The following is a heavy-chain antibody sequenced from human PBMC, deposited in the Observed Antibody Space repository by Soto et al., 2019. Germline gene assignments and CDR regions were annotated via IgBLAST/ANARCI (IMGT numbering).Heavy chain of an antibody. D-gene: IGHD1-26*01. CDR1: GYTFVTYG. J-gene: IGHJ3*02. CDR3: ARRAWENSDAFDI. V-gene: IGHV1-18*04. Sequence: GPGVKQPGASVKVSYKASGYTFVTYGCTWVRQAPGQGLEWMGWISAYNANTKYTQKLQGRVTMTTDTSTSTAYMELRSLRSDDTAVYYCARRAWENSDAFDIWGQGAMVTVSS. CDR2: ISAYNANT.